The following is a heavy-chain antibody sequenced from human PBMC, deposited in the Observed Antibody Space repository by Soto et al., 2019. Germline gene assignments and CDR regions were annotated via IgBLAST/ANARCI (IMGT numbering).Heavy chain of an antibody. D-gene: IGHD3-10*02. Sequence: QVQLVQSGAEVKKPGASVKVSCKASGYTFTSYVINWVRQATGQGLEWMGWMNPNSGNTGYAQKFQGRVTMTRNTSISTAYMELSSQISEDTAVYYCARKGVRYYYYNGVVVWGQGTTVTVSS. J-gene: IGHJ6*02. V-gene: IGHV1-8*01. CDR3: ARKGVRYYYYNGVVV. CDR1: GYTFTSYV. CDR2: MNPNSGNT.